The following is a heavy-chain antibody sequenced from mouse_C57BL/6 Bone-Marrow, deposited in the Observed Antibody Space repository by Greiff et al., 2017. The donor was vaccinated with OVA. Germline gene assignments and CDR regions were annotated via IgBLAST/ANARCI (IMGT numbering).Heavy chain of an antibody. CDR3: ARLEDYYAMDY. CDR1: GFTFSDYG. CDR2: ISSGSSTI. Sequence: EVQLVESGGGLVKPGGSPKLSCAASGFTFSDYGMHWVRQAPEKGLEWVAYISSGSSTIYYADTVKGRFTISRDNAKNTLFLQMTSLRSEDTAMYYCARLEDYYAMDYWGQGTSVTVSS. V-gene: IGHV5-17*01. J-gene: IGHJ4*01.